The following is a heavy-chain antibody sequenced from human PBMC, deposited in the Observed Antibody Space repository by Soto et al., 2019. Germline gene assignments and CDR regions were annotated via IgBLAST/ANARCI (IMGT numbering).Heavy chain of an antibody. Sequence: QVQLVQSGAEVKKPGSSVKVSCKASGGTFSSYTISWVRQAPGQGLEWMGRIIPILGIANYAQKFQGRVTITADKSTSTAYMELSSLRSQDTAVYYCARGEGFGTSLGGDYWGQGTLVTVSS. CDR1: GGTFSSYT. CDR2: IIPILGIA. J-gene: IGHJ4*02. V-gene: IGHV1-69*02. CDR3: ARGEGFGTSLGGDY. D-gene: IGHD3-10*01.